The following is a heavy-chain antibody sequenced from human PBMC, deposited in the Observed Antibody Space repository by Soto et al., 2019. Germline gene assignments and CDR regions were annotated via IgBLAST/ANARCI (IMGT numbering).Heavy chain of an antibody. CDR2: ISSSSSYI. CDR1: GFTFSSYS. J-gene: IGHJ4*02. V-gene: IGHV3-21*01. Sequence: KPGGSLRLSCAASGFTFSSYSMNWVRQAPGKGLEWVSSISSSSSYIYYADSVKGRFTISRDNAKNSLYLQMNSLRAEDTAVYYCAGGRRGTMVRGVIRAYWGQGTLVTVSS. CDR3: AGGRRGTMVRGVIRAY. D-gene: IGHD3-10*01.